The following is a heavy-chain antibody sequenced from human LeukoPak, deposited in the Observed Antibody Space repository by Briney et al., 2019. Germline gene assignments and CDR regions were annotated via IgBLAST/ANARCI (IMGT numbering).Heavy chain of an antibody. Sequence: GGSLRLSCAASGFIFSTYSMNWVRQAPGKGLEWLSYISSARSTTYYADSVKGGFTISRDTTKNSLYLQMNRLTAEDTAVYDCARSDWFDAWGQGTLVTVSS. CDR2: ISSARSTT. V-gene: IGHV3-48*01. J-gene: IGHJ5*02. CDR3: ARSDWFDA. CDR1: GFIFSTYS.